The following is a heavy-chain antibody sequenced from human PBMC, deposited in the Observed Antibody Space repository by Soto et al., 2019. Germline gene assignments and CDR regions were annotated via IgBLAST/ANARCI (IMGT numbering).Heavy chain of an antibody. CDR2: INPSGGST. CDR3: ARESTYYYDSSGYDNFDY. Sequence: ASVKVSCKASGYTFTSYYMHWVRQAPGQGLEWMGIINPSGGSTSYAQKFQGRVTMTRDTSTSTVYMELSSLRSEDTAVYYCARESTYYYDSSGYDNFDYWGQGTLVTVSS. J-gene: IGHJ4*02. CDR1: GYTFTSYY. D-gene: IGHD3-22*01. V-gene: IGHV1-46*01.